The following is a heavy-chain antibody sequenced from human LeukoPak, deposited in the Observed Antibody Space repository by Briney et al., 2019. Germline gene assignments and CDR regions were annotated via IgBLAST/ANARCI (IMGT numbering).Heavy chain of an antibody. D-gene: IGHD4-23*01. CDR1: GFTLSSYE. CDR3: ARDFSGTSDY. Sequence: GGSLRLSCVASGFTLSSYEMNWVRQATGKGLKWVSYISSSASTIYYADSVKGRFTLSRDNANNSLFLQMNSLRAEDTAVYYCARDFSGTSDYWGQGTLVTVSS. V-gene: IGHV3-48*03. CDR2: ISSSASTI. J-gene: IGHJ4*02.